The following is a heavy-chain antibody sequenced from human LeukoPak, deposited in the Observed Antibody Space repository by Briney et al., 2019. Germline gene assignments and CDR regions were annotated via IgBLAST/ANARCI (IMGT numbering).Heavy chain of an antibody. Sequence: GESLKISCKGSGYIFTSYWICLVRQMPGKGLEWMGMIFPGDSDTRYSPSFQGQVTISADKSISTAYLQWSSLKASDTAMYYFARRGNYGDYSGQGTLVTVSS. CDR1: GYIFTSYW. V-gene: IGHV5-51*01. J-gene: IGHJ4*02. CDR3: ARRGNYGDY. CDR2: IFPGDSDT. D-gene: IGHD3-16*01.